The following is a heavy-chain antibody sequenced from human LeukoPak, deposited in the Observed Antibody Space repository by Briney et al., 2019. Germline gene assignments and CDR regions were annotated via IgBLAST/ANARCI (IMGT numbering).Heavy chain of an antibody. J-gene: IGHJ6*02. V-gene: IGHV3-33*01. Sequence: GGSLRLSCAASGFTFSSYGMHWVRQAPGKGLEWVAVIWYDGSNKYYADSVKGRFTISRDNSKNTLYLQMNSLRAEDTAVYYCARDKYSSSWPYYYYGMDVWGRGTTVTVSS. CDR2: IWYDGSNK. CDR1: GFTFSSYG. D-gene: IGHD6-13*01. CDR3: ARDKYSSSWPYYYYGMDV.